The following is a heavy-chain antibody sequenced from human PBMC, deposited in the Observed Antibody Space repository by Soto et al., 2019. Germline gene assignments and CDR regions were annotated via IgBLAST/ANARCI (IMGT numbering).Heavy chain of an antibody. CDR2: IIPILGIA. D-gene: IGHD2-2*01. CDR3: ARDGGYCSSTRCEKRADY. V-gene: IGHV1-69*04. J-gene: IGHJ4*02. CDR1: GGTFSSYT. Sequence: QVQLVHSGAEVKKPGSSVKVSCKASGGTFSSYTISWLRQAPGQGLEWMGRIIPILGIANYAQKFQGRGTITADRATSKAYMELSSLRSEDTAVYYCARDGGYCSSTRCEKRADYWGQGTLVTVSS.